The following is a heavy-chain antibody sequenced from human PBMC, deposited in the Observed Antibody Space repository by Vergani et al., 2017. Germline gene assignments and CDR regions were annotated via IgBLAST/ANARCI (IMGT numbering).Heavy chain of an antibody. V-gene: IGHV3-7*01. CDR3: ARASSSSGYYYYYYMDV. J-gene: IGHJ6*03. CDR1: GFTFSSYW. Sequence: EVQLVESGGRLVQPGGSLRLSCAASGFTFSSYWMSWVRQAPGKGLEWVANIKQDGSEKYYVDSVKGRFTISRDNAKNSLYLQMNSLRAEDTAVYYCARASSSSGYYYYYYMDVWGKGTTVTVSS. CDR2: IKQDGSEK. D-gene: IGHD6-6*01.